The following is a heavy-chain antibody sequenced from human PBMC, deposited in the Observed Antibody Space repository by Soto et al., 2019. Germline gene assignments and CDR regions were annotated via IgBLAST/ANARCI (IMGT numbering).Heavy chain of an antibody. CDR1: GGTFSSYA. Sequence: QVQLVQSGAEVKKPGSSVKVSCKASGGTFSSYAISWVRQAPGQGLEWMGGIIPIFGTANYAQKFQGRVTINADESTSTAYMELSSLRSEDTAVYYCARDRNYYDILTGYYKTYYFDYWGQGTLVTVSS. J-gene: IGHJ4*02. CDR2: IIPIFGTA. D-gene: IGHD3-9*01. CDR3: ARDRNYYDILTGYYKTYYFDY. V-gene: IGHV1-69*01.